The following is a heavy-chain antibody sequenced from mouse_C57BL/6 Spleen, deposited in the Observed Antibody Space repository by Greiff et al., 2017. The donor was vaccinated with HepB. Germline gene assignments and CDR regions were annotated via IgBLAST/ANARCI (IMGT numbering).Heavy chain of an antibody. CDR1: GYSITSGYD. D-gene: IGHD3-3*01. Sequence: DVHLVESGPGMVKPSQSLSLTCTVPGYSITSGYDWHWIRHFPGNKLEWMGYISYSGSTNYNPSLKSRISITHDKSKNHFFLKLNSVTTEDTATYYCARDRGRGLYFDYWGQGTTLTVSS. V-gene: IGHV3-1*01. CDR2: ISYSGST. CDR3: ARDRGRGLYFDY. J-gene: IGHJ2*01.